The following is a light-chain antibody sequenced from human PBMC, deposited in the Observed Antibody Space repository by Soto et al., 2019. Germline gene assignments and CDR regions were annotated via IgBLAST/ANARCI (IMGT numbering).Light chain of an antibody. CDR3: CSYAVRGNHV. J-gene: IGLJ1*01. CDR1: SSDVGGYNY. V-gene: IGLV2-11*01. CDR2: DVS. Sequence: QSALTQPRSVSGSPGQSVTISCTGTSSDVGGYNYVSWYQQHPGKAPKLMIYDVSKRPSGVPDRFSGSKSGNTASLTISGLQAEDEADYYCCSYAVRGNHVFGGGTKVTVL.